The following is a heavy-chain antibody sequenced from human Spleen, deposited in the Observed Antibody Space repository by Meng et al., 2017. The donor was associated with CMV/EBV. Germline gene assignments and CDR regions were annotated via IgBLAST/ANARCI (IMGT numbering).Heavy chain of an antibody. J-gene: IGHJ4*02. V-gene: IGHV1-18*01. CDR1: GYTFISYG. CDR3: AGAPGGYFDY. D-gene: IGHD1-26*01. CDR2: ISPNNGNT. Sequence: SCKASGYTFISYGITWVRQAPGQGLEWMGWISPNNGNTNYAQKLQGRVTMTTDTSTSTAYMELRSLRSDDTAVYYCAGAPGGYFDYWGQGTLVTVSS.